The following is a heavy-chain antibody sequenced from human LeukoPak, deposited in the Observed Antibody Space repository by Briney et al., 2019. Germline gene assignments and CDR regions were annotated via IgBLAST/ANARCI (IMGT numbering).Heavy chain of an antibody. CDR3: ARVRKDYYMDV. Sequence: GGSLRLSRAASGFSFNDYYMTWMRQAPGKGLEWVSYISSGGGTIIYYADSVKGRFTISKDNAKNSLYLQMNSLRAVDTAVYYCARVRKDYYMDVWGKGTTVTVSS. CDR2: ISSGGGTII. J-gene: IGHJ6*03. V-gene: IGHV3-11*04. CDR1: GFSFNDYY.